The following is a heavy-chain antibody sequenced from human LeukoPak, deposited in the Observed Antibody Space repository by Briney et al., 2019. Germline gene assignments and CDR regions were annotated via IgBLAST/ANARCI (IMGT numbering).Heavy chain of an antibody. D-gene: IGHD3-3*01. CDR3: ARSVHDFWSGYFDY. Sequence: SETLSLTCTVSAGSISSFYWSWLRQPPGKGLEWIGYIYYSGSTNYNPSLRSRVTISVDTSKNQFSLKLSSVTAADTAVYYCARSVHDFWSGYFDYWDQGTLVTVSS. CDR2: IYYSGST. CDR1: AGSISSFY. V-gene: IGHV4-59*01. J-gene: IGHJ4*02.